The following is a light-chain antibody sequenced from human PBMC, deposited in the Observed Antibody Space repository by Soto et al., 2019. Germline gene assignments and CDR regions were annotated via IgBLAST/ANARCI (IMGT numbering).Light chain of an antibody. Sequence: EIVLTQSPGTLSLSPGERATLACRVSQSVSSNYFAWYQQKPGQAPRLLIYGVSSRPTGIPDRFSGSGSGTEFTLTISSLQPDDFATYYCQQYNTYQGTFGPGTKVDIK. CDR1: QSVSSNY. CDR3: QQYNTYQGT. J-gene: IGKJ1*01. V-gene: IGKV3-20*01. CDR2: GVS.